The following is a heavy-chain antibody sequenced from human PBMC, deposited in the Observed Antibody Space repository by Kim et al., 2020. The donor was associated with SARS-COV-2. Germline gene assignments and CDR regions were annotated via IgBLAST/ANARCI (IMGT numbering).Heavy chain of an antibody. CDR3: ARDGISLYYYGMDV. Sequence: VDSGKGRFTISRDTAKNSLYRQMNSLRAEDTAVYYCARDGISLYYYGMDVWGQGTTVTVSS. V-gene: IGHV3-7*01. J-gene: IGHJ6*02. D-gene: IGHD2-15*01.